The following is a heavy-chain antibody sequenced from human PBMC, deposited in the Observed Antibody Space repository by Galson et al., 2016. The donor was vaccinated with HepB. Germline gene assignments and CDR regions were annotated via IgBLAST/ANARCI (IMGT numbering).Heavy chain of an antibody. CDR3: ARLRGTSGGGYEGLDH. J-gene: IGHJ5*02. D-gene: IGHD5-12*01. V-gene: IGHV4-59*01. CDR1: GDSISSSY. Sequence: ETLSLTCTVSGDSISSSYWSWIRQPPGKGLEWIGYISKSGSTTYNPSLSSRVIITADRSTNRLSLKVSSVTAADTAVYYCARLRGTSGGGYEGLDHWGQGTLVTVAS. CDR2: ISKSGST.